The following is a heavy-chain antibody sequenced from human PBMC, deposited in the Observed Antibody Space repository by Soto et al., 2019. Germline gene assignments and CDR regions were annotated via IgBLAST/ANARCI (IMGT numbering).Heavy chain of an antibody. Sequence: GGSLRLSCAASGFTFSSYGMHWVRQAPGKGLEWVAVISYGGSNKYYADSVKGRFTISRDNSKNTLYLQMNSLRAEDTAVYYCAKARPAAIYYYYGMDVWGQGTTVTVSS. CDR1: GFTFSSYG. CDR2: ISYGGSNK. D-gene: IGHD2-2*01. V-gene: IGHV3-30*18. CDR3: AKARPAAIYYYYGMDV. J-gene: IGHJ6*02.